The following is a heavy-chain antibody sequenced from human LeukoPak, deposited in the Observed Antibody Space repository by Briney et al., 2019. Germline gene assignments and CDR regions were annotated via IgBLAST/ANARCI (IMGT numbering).Heavy chain of an antibody. V-gene: IGHV1-3*01. J-gene: IGHJ4*02. Sequence: AASAKVSCKASGYTFINFAINWGRQAPGQRPEWMGWINAYNGKTKYSQKFQDRVTITRDTSASTAYLELTSLTSEDTAVYYCARGPRAAADDYWGQGSLVTVSS. D-gene: IGHD6-13*01. CDR2: INAYNGKT. CDR3: ARGPRAAADDY. CDR1: GYTFINFA.